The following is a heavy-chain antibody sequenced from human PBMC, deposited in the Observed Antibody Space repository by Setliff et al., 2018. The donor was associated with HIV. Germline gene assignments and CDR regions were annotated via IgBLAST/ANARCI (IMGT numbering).Heavy chain of an antibody. D-gene: IGHD4-17*01. CDR3: ARGDYGDYADWFDP. Sequence: PSETLSLTCTVSGGSISSGSYYWSWIRQPAGKGLEWIGRIYTSGSTNYNPSLKSRVTISVDTSKNQFSLKLSSVTAADTAVYYCARGDYGDYADWFDPWGQGTLVTSPQ. CDR2: IYTSGST. CDR1: GGSISSGSYY. V-gene: IGHV4-61*02. J-gene: IGHJ5*02.